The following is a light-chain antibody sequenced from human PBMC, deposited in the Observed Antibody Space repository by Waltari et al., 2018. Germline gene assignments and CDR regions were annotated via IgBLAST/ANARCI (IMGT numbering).Light chain of an antibody. CDR3: QQYYSTLWT. J-gene: IGKJ1*01. V-gene: IGKV4-1*01. Sequence: DIGMTQSPDSLAVSLGERDTINCKSSQSVLYSSNNKNYLAWYQQKPGQPPKLLIYWASTRESGVPDRFSGSGSGTDFTLTISSLQAEDVAVYYCQQYYSTLWTFGQGTKVEIK. CDR2: WAS. CDR1: QSVLYSSNNKNY.